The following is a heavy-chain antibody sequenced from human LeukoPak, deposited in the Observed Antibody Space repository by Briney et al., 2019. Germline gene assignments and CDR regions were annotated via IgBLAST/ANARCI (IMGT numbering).Heavy chain of an antibody. V-gene: IGHV4-34*01. Sequence: SETLSLTCAVYGGSFSGYYWSWIRQPPGKGLEWIGEINHSGSTNYNPSLKSRDTISVDTSKNQFSLKLSSVTAADTAVYYCARGWYYFDYWGQGTLVTVSS. CDR2: INHSGST. CDR1: GGSFSGYY. J-gene: IGHJ4*02. CDR3: ARGWYYFDY.